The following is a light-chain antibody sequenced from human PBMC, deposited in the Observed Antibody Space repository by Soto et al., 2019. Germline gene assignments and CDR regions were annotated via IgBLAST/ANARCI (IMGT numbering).Light chain of an antibody. Sequence: QTVVTQEPSFSVSPGRTVPLTCGLSSGSVSTSYYPSWYQQTPGQAPRTLIYSTNTRSSGVPDRFSGSILGNKAALTITGAQADDESDYYCVLYMGSAFWVFGGGTKLTVL. V-gene: IGLV8-61*01. J-gene: IGLJ3*02. CDR2: STN. CDR1: SGSVSTSYY. CDR3: VLYMGSAFWV.